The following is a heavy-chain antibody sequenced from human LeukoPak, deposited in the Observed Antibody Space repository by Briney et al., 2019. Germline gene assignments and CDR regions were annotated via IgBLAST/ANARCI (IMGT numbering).Heavy chain of an antibody. J-gene: IGHJ4*02. CDR2: IRYDGSNK. CDR3: ARDQTPYCGGDCYSGFDY. D-gene: IGHD2-21*02. Sequence: PGGSLRLSCAASGFTFSSYGMHWVRQAPGKGLEWVAFIRYDGSNKYYADSVKGRFTISRDNAKNSLYLQMNSLRAEDTAVYYCARDQTPYCGGDCYSGFDYWGQGTLVTVSS. CDR1: GFTFSSYG. V-gene: IGHV3-30*02.